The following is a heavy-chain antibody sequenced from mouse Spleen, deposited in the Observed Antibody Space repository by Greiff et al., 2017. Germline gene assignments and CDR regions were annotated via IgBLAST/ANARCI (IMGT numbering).Heavy chain of an antibody. J-gene: IGHJ2*01. CDR3: ARIYGDYDDY. CDR1: GYTFTSYW. Sequence: QVQLQQPGAELVMPGASVKLSCKASGYTFTSYWMHWVKQRPGQGLEWIGEIDPSDSYTNYNQKFKGKATLTVDKSSSTAYMQLSSLTSEDSAVYYCARIYGDYDDYWGQGTTLTVSS. V-gene: IGHV1-69*01. D-gene: IGHD2-13*01. CDR2: IDPSDSYT.